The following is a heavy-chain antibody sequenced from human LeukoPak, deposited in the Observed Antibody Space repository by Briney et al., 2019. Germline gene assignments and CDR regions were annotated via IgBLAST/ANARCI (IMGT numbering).Heavy chain of an antibody. V-gene: IGHV4-59*12. D-gene: IGHD4-17*01. J-gene: IGHJ4*02. CDR1: GGSISSYY. CDR3: ARLSTVTTSFDY. Sequence: PSETLSLTCTVSGGSISSYYWSWIRQPPGKGLEWIGYIYYSGSTNYNPSLKSRVTMSVDTSKNQFSLKLSSVTAADTAVYYCARLSTVTTSFDYWGQGTLVTVSS. CDR2: IYYSGST.